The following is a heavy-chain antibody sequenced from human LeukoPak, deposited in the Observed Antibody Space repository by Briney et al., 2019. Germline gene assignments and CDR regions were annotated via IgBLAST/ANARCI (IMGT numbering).Heavy chain of an antibody. CDR3: ARVTRMVRGVISYKPDY. D-gene: IGHD3-10*01. J-gene: IGHJ4*02. CDR1: GGSISSGGYY. CDR2: IYHSGST. V-gene: IGHV4-30-2*01. Sequence: SETLSLTCTVSGGSISSGGYYWSWIRQPPGKGLEWIGYIYHSGSTYYNPSLKSRVTISVDRPKNQFSLKLSSVTAADTAVYYCARVTRMVRGVISYKPDYWGQGTLVTVSS.